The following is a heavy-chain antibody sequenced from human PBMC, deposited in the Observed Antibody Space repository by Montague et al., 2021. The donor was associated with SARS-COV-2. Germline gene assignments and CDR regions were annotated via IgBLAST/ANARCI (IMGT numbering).Heavy chain of an antibody. V-gene: IGHV4-4*02. CDR1: GGSISSSNW. CDR3: ARVRGGYSVVAPRWFDP. CDR2: MYHSGTT. D-gene: IGHD5/OR15-5a*01. Sequence: SETLSLTCAVSGGSISSSNWWSWVRQPPGKGLEWIGEMYHSGTTNYNPSLRSRVTISVDKSKNQFFLKLSSVTAADTAVYYCARVRGGYSVVAPRWFDPWGQGTLVIVSS. J-gene: IGHJ5*02.